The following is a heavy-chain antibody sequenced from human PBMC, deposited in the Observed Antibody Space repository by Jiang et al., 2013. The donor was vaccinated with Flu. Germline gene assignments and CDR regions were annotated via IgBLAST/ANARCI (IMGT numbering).Heavy chain of an antibody. CDR1: GFTFDDYA. J-gene: IGHJ6*02. CDR3: AKGVLRFELADSGMDV. V-gene: IGHV3-9*01. Sequence: PGRSLRLSCAASGFTFDDYAMHWVRQAPGKGLEWVSGVSWNGGSIGYADSVRGRSTISRDNAKNSLYLQMNSLRAEDTALYYCAKGVLRFELADSGMDVWGQGTTVTVSS. CDR2: VSWNGGSI. D-gene: IGHD5-12*01.